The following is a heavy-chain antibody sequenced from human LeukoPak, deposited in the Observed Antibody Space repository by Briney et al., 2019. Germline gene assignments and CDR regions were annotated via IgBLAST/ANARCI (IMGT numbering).Heavy chain of an antibody. CDR2: IYYSGST. J-gene: IGHJ4*02. V-gene: IGHV4-59*02. CDR1: GDSVNTYY. D-gene: IGHD3-22*01. Sequence: PSETLSLTCTVSGDSVNTYYWSWIRQPPGRGLEWIGYIYYSGSTNYNPSLKSRVTISVDTSKNQFSLKLSSVTAADTAVYYCARAAPQYDSSGCYFDYWGQGTLVTVSS. CDR3: ARAAPQYDSSGCYFDY.